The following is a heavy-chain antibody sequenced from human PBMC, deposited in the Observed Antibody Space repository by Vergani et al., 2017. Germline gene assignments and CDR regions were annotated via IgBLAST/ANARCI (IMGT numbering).Heavy chain of an antibody. D-gene: IGHD5-18*01. CDR2: IYTSGST. CDR1: GGSISSGSYY. CDR3: ARERDSYGWGMSDAFDI. J-gene: IGHJ3*02. V-gene: IGHV4-61*02. Sequence: QVQLQESGPGLVKPSQTLSLTCTVSGGSISSGSYYWSWIRQPAGKGLEWIGRIYTSGSTNYNPSLKSRVTISVDTSKNQFSLKLSSVTAADTAVYYCARERDSYGWGMSDAFDIWGQGTMVTVSS.